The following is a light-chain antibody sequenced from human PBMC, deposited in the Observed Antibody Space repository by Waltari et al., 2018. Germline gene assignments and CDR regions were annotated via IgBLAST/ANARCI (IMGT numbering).Light chain of an antibody. CDR2: EDS. CDR1: SRDVGNYNL. CDR3: CSYAGSYTWV. Sequence: QSALTQPASVSGSPGQSINTSCTGTSRDVGNYNLVSWYQKYPGKAPKVMIYEDSRRPSGVSDRFSGSKSGNTASLTISGVQAEDEADYYCCSYAGSYTWVFGGGTKLTVL. V-gene: IGLV2-23*01. J-gene: IGLJ3*02.